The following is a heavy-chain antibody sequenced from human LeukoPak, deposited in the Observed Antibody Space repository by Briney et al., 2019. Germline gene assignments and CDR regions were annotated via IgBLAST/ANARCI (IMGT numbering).Heavy chain of an antibody. CDR1: GGSISSSY. CDR2: IYYSGST. V-gene: IGHV4-59*01. Sequence: PSETLSLTCTVSGGSISSSYWSWLRQPPGKGLEYIGNIYYSGSTNYNPSLKSRVTMSVDTSKNQFSLKLTSVTAADTAVYYCARYSGSYYFLDYWGQGTLVTVAP. J-gene: IGHJ4*02. D-gene: IGHD1-26*01. CDR3: ARYSGSYYFLDY.